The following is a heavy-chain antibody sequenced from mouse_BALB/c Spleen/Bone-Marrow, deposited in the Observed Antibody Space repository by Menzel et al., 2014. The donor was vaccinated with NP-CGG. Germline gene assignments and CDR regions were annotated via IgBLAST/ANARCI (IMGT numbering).Heavy chain of an antibody. CDR2: IRNKANGYTT. V-gene: IGHV7-3*02. Sequence: EVHLVESGGGLVQPGGSLRLSCATSGFTFTDYYMSWVRQTPGKALEWLGFIRNKANGYTTDYSVSVKGRFTISRDNSQSILYLQMNTLRAEDSATYYCARDENYDIYWYFDVWGAGTTVTASS. D-gene: IGHD1-1*01. CDR1: GFTFTDYY. CDR3: ARDENYDIYWYFDV. J-gene: IGHJ1*01.